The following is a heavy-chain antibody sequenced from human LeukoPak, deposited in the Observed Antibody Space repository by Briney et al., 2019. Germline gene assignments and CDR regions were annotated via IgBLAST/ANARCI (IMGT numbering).Heavy chain of an antibody. D-gene: IGHD6-13*01. CDR1: GFYFSNYW. V-gene: IGHV3-7*01. J-gene: IGHJ4*02. CDR3: ATITWYSTSWYFDA. Sequence: GGSLRLSCAASGFYFSNYWMSWVRQAPGKGLEWVANIKQDGSETYYLGSVRGRFTISKDNSKNSLHLQMNSLRAEDTAVYYCATITWYSTSWYFDAWGQGTLVTVSS. CDR2: IKQDGSET.